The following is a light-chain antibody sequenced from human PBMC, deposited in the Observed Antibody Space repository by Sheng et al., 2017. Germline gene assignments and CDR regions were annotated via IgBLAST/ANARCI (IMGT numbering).Light chain of an antibody. CDR2: GAS. CDR1: QSVSSSY. CDR3: QQYGSSPPWT. V-gene: IGKV3-20*01. Sequence: EIVLTQSPGTLSLSPGERATLSCRASQSVSSSYLAWYQQKPGQAPRLLISGASTRATGIPDRFIGSGSGTDFTLTIIRLEPEDFAVYYCQQYGSSPPWTFGQGTKVEIK. J-gene: IGKJ1*01.